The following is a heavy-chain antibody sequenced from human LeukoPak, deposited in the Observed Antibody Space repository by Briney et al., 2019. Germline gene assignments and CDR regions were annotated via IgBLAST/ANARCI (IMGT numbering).Heavy chain of an antibody. Sequence: SETLSLTCAVSGGSFSGYYWTWIRQPPGKGLEWIGEINHSGSANYNPSLMSRVTISLDTSKTHFSLKLSSVPAADTAVYYCARGQGTVTTHWGQGTLVTVSS. J-gene: IGHJ4*02. CDR1: GGSFSGYY. CDR3: ARGQGTVTTH. V-gene: IGHV4-34*01. CDR2: INHSGSA. D-gene: IGHD4-17*01.